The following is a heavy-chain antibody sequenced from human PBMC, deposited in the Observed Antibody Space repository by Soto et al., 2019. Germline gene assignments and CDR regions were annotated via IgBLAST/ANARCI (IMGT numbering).Heavy chain of an antibody. CDR3: GRGRSGQIVVFY. J-gene: IGHJ4*02. Sequence: ASVKVSCKASGDTFTGHYIHWVRQAPEQGPEWMGEIGPESGATRYAQKFQGRVTMTMDMSITTVYIELSNLSPDDTAVYYGGRGRSGQIVVFYWGQGTPVTVSS. CDR2: IGPESGAT. CDR1: GDTFTGHY. D-gene: IGHD5-12*01. V-gene: IGHV1-2*02.